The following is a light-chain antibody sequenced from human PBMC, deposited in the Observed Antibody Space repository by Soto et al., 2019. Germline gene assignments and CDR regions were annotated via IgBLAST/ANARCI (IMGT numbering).Light chain of an antibody. CDR1: SSDVGGYNY. CDR2: DVG. CDR3: SSYTSSSTLV. V-gene: IGLV2-14*01. Sequence: QSALTQPASVSGSPGQSITISCTGTSSDVGGYNYVSSYQQHPGKVPKLMIYDVGNRPSGVSIRFSGSKSGNTASLTISGLQAEDEADYYCSSYTSSSTLVFGGGTKLTVL. J-gene: IGLJ2*01.